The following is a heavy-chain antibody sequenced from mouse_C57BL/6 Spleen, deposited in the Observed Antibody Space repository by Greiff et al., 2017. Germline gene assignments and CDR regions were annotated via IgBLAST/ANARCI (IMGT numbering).Heavy chain of an antibody. V-gene: IGHV1-63*01. D-gene: IGHD3-3*01. Sequence: QVQLQQSGAELVRPGTSVKMSCKASGYTFTNYWIGWAKQRPGHGLEWIGDIYPGGGYTNYNEKFKGKATLTADQSSSTAYMQFSSLTSEDSAIDYCARKGLHYAMDYWGQGTSVTVSS. CDR1: GYTFTNYW. J-gene: IGHJ4*01. CDR2: IYPGGGYT. CDR3: ARKGLHYAMDY.